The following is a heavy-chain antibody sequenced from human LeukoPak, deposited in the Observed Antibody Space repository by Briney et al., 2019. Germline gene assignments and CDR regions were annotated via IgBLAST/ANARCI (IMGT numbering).Heavy chain of an antibody. J-gene: IGHJ4*02. Sequence: GGSLRLSCAASGFTFSSYGMHWVRQAPGKGLEWVAFIRYDGSNKYYADSVKGRFTISRDNSKNKLYLQMNSLRAEDTAVYYCAKDPHKTPPVDYWGQGTLVTVSS. CDR3: AKDPHKTPPVDY. CDR2: IRYDGSNK. CDR1: GFTFSSYG. V-gene: IGHV3-30*02. D-gene: IGHD2-21*01.